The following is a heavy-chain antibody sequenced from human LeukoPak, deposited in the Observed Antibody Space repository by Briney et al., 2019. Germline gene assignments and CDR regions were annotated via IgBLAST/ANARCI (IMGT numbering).Heavy chain of an antibody. CDR2: IYYSGST. CDR3: ARDSRWWFDP. V-gene: IGHV4-31*03. CDR1: GGSISSGGYY. J-gene: IGHJ5*02. D-gene: IGHD2-15*01. Sequence: SETLSLTCTVSGGSISSGGYYWSWLRQHPGMGLEWIGYIYYSGSTYYNPSLKSRVTISVDTSKNQFSLKLSSVTAADTAVYYCARDSRWWFDPWGQGTLVTVSS.